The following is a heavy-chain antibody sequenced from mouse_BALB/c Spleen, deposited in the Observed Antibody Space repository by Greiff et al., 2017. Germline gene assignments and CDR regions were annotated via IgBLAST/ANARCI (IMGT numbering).Heavy chain of an antibody. Sequence: EVHLVESGGGLVKPGGSLKLSCAASGFTFSDYYMYWVRQTPEKRLEWVATISDGGSYTYYPDSVKGRFTISRDNAKNNLYLQMSSLKSEDTAMYYWARSYYRYDGAMDYGGQGTSVTVSS. V-gene: IGHV5-4*02. CDR2: ISDGGSYT. CDR3: ARSYYRYDGAMDY. D-gene: IGHD2-14*01. CDR1: GFTFSDYY. J-gene: IGHJ4*01.